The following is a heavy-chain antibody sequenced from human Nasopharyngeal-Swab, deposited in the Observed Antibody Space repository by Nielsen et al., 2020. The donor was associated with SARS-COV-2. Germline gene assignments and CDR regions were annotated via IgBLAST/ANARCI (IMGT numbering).Heavy chain of an antibody. J-gene: IGHJ6*02. Sequence: WIRQPPGKGLEWIGSIYYSGNTYYNPSLKSRVTISVDTSKNQFSLKLSSVTAADTAVYYCARDTGCGGDCPKEVNSYGMDVWGQGTTVTVSS. CDR2: IYYSGNT. V-gene: IGHV4-39*07. CDR3: ARDTGCGGDCPKEVNSYGMDV. D-gene: IGHD2-21*01.